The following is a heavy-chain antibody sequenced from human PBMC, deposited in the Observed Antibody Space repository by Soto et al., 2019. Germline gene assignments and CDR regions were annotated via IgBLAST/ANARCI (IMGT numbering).Heavy chain of an antibody. V-gene: IGHV4-61*01. CDR3: ARFSTIAARPGFDY. CDR2: IYYSGST. Sequence: QVQLQESGPGLVKPSETLSLTCTVSGGSVSSGSYYWSWIRQPPGKGLEWIGYIYYSGSTNYNPSLKSRVTLSVDTSKNQFSLKLSSVTAADTAVYYCARFSTIAARPGFDYWGQGTLVTVSS. D-gene: IGHD6-6*01. J-gene: IGHJ4*02. CDR1: GGSVSSGSYY.